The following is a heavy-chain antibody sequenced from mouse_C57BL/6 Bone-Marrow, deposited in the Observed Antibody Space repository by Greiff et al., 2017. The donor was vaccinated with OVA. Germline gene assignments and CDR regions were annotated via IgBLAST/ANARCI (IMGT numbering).Heavy chain of an antibody. CDR1: GYTFTSYG. J-gene: IGHJ3*01. CDR2: IYPRSGNT. V-gene: IGHV1-81*01. D-gene: IGHD6-1*01. Sequence: VQVVESGAELARPGASVKLSCKASGYTFTSYGISWVKQRTGQGLEWIGEIYPRSGNTYYNEKFKGQATLTADKSASTAHMELRSMTSEDAAVYFCARSTSGFAYWGQGTLVTFSA. CDR3: ARSTSGFAY.